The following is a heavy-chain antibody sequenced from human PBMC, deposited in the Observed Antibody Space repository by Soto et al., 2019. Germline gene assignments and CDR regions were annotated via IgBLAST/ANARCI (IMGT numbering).Heavy chain of an antibody. D-gene: IGHD6-19*01. CDR2: IYYSGST. CDR1: GGSINSSSYF. V-gene: IGHV4-39*01. J-gene: IGHJ5*02. Sequence: QLQLQESGPGLVKPSETLSLTCSVSGGSINSSSYFWGWVRQPPGKGLEGIGSIYYSGSTYYNPSLRRRVTISADTSKHQFSLKLSSVTAADTAVFYGARHYSSGSRNWFDPWGQGTLVTVSS. CDR3: ARHYSSGSRNWFDP.